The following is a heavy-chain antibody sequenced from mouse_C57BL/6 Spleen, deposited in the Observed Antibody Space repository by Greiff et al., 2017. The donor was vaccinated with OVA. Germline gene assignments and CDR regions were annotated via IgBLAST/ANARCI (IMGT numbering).Heavy chain of an antibody. J-gene: IGHJ4*01. CDR1: GFTFSSYG. V-gene: IGHV5-6*01. D-gene: IGHD1-3*01. CDR3: ARVYHQTQAMDY. Sequence: EVQLVESGGDLVKPGGSLKLSCAASGFTFSSYGMSWVRQTPDKRLEWVATISSGGSYTYSPDSVKGRFTISRDNAKNTLYLQMSSLKSEDTAMYYCARVYHQTQAMDYWGQGTSVTVSS. CDR2: ISSGGSYT.